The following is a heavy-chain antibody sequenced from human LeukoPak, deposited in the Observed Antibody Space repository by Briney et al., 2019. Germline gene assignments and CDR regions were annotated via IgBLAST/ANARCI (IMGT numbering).Heavy chain of an antibody. CDR2: ISSSGSTI. J-gene: IGHJ6*02. CDR1: GFTFSSYA. Sequence: GGSLRLSCAASGFTFSSYAMSWVRQAPGKGLEWVSYISSSGSTIYYADSVKGRFTISRDNAKNSLYLQMNSLRAEDTAVYYCARDLRDVVVTETYYYYGMDVWGQGTTVTVSS. CDR3: ARDLRDVVVTETYYYYGMDV. D-gene: IGHD2-21*02. V-gene: IGHV3-48*03.